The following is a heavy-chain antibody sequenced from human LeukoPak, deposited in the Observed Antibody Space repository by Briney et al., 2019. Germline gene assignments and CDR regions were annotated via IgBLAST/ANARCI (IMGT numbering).Heavy chain of an antibody. CDR2: IYYSGST. D-gene: IGHD2-2*01. CDR3: ARQGAGGSSSTNWFDP. J-gene: IGHJ5*02. Sequence: SETLSLPCTVSGGSISSSSYYWGWIRQPPGKGLEWIGSIYYSGSTYYNPSLKSRVTISVDTSKNQFSLKLSSVTAADTAVYYCARQGAGGSSSTNWFDPWGQGTLVTVSS. CDR1: GGSISSSSYY. V-gene: IGHV4-39*01.